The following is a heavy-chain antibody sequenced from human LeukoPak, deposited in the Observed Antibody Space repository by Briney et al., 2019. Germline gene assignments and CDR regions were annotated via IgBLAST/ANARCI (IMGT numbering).Heavy chain of an antibody. D-gene: IGHD1-26*01. Sequence: GGSLRLSCAASGFTFSSYAMSWVRQAPGKGLEWVSGISGSGDAPYYADSVKGRFIISRDNSKSTLYLQMNSLRAEDTALYYCARILGSYWTPGYDYWGQGTLVTVSS. CDR1: GFTFSSYA. V-gene: IGHV3-23*01. CDR3: ARILGSYWTPGYDY. CDR2: ISGSGDAP. J-gene: IGHJ4*02.